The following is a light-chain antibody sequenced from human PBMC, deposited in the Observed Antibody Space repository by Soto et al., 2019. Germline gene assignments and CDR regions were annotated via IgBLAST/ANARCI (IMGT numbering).Light chain of an antibody. CDR3: PSYTRSSTVV. J-gene: IGLJ2*01. CDR1: SSDVGGYDY. V-gene: IGLV2-14*01. Sequence: QSALTQPASVSGSPGQSITISCTGTSSDVGGYDYVSWYQQHPGKAPKLIIYEVTNRPSGVSNRFSGSKSGNTASLPISGLQAEDEDDYYCPSYTRSSTVVFGGGTKLTVL. CDR2: EVT.